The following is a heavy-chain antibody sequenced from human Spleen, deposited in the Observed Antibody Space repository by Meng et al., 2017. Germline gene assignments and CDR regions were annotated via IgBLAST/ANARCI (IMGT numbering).Heavy chain of an antibody. CDR2: IYHSGST. CDR3: ARGPTTMAHDFDY. V-gene: IGHV4-4*02. D-gene: IGHD4-11*01. J-gene: IGHJ4*02. Sequence: VQLQESGPGLVKPSGTLSLTCAVSGGSVSGSNWWSWVRHPPGKGLEWIGEIYHSGSTNYNPSLKSRVTISVDTSKNQFSLKLSSVTAADSAVYYCARGPTTMAHDFDYWGQGTLVTVSS. CDR1: GGSVSGSNW.